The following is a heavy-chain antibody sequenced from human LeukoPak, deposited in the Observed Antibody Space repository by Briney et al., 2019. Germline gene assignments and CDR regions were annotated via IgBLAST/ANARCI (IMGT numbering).Heavy chain of an antibody. J-gene: IGHJ4*02. CDR3: ARASTRIFPY. V-gene: IGHV3-30-3*01. Sequence: GGSLRLSCAASGFTLSNYDIHWVRQAPGKGLEWVAVISYDGSNKYYADSVKGRFTISRDNSKNTLYLQMNSLRAEDTAVYYCARASTRIFPYWGQGTLVTVSS. CDR2: ISYDGSNK. D-gene: IGHD2-15*01. CDR1: GFTLSNYD.